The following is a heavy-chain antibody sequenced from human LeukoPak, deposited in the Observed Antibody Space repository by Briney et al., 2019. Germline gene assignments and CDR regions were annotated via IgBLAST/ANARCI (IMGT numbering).Heavy chain of an antibody. J-gene: IGHJ3*02. V-gene: IGHV3-64*01. CDR1: GFTFSSYA. Sequence: GGSLRLSCAASGFTFSSYAMHWVRQAPGKGLEYVSAISSNGGSTYYANSVKGRFTISRDNSKNTVYLQMNSLRAEDTAVYYCARLFRIRYDSSGYPAWAFDIWGQGTMVTVSS. CDR2: ISSNGGST. CDR3: ARLFRIRYDSSGYPAWAFDI. D-gene: IGHD3-22*01.